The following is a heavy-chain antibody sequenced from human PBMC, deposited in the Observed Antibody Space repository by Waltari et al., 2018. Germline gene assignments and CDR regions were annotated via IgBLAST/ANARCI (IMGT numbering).Heavy chain of an antibody. V-gene: IGHV3-15*01. Sequence: EVQLVESGGGLVKPGGSLRLSCAASGFTFSNAWMTWVRRTPGTGLEWVGRIKSKTDGGTTDYAAPVKGRFIISRDDSKNTLYLQMSSLKTEDTAVYYCTTPGIYATGDYFEFWGQGTLVTVSS. J-gene: IGHJ4*02. CDR1: GFTFSNAW. CDR2: IKSKTDGGTT. CDR3: TTPGIYATGDYFEF. D-gene: IGHD3-16*01.